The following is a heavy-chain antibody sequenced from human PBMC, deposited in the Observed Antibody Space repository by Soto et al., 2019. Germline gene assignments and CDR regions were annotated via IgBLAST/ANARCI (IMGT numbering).Heavy chain of an antibody. CDR2: INRDGGGK. CDR1: GFTSSGYW. J-gene: IGHJ6*02. V-gene: IGHV3-7*04. Sequence: EAQLVESGGGLVQPGGSLRLSCAASGFTSSGYWMSWVRQAPGKGLEWVANINRDGGGKYYMDSVKGRFTISRDNTRNSLYLQMNSLGDDDTAVYFCARVGYHYPMDLWGQGPTVTVSS. CDR3: ARVGYHYPMDL.